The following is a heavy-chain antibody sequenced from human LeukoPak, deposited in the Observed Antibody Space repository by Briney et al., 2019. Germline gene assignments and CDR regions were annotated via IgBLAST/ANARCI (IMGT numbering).Heavy chain of an antibody. CDR2: ISSSSGFT. D-gene: IGHD3-16*01. CDR3: ATGSPPGD. CDR1: GFTFSDYY. Sequence: KPGGSLTLSCAASGFTFSDYYMTWIRRAPGKGLEWVSYISSSSGFTKYADSVGGRFTISRDNAKNSLYLQINTLRVDDTAVYYCATGSPPGDWGQGTLVTVSS. J-gene: IGHJ4*02. V-gene: IGHV3-11*05.